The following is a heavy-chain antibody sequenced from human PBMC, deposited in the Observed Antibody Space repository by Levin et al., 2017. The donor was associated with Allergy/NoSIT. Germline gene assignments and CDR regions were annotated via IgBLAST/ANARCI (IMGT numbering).Heavy chain of an antibody. CDR1: RSTFSTYG. CDR2: ITDSGAAT. J-gene: IGHJ4*02. V-gene: IGHV3-23*01. CDR3: AKDSSNSWFDY. D-gene: IGHD4-11*01. Sequence: QPGGSLRLSCAAFRSTFSTYGMSWVRQAPGKGPEWVATITDSGAATYYPDSVRGRFTISRDNSKNTLYLQMDSLRVEDTALYYCAKDSSNSWFDYWGRGTLVTVSS.